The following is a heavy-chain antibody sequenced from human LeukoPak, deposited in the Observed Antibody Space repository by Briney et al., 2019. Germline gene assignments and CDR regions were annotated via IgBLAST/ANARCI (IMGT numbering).Heavy chain of an antibody. CDR3: ARDLNWGAAASWFDY. CDR2: ISAYNGNT. J-gene: IGHJ4*02. V-gene: IGHV1-18*04. CDR1: GYTFTSYG. Sequence: ASVKVSCKASGYTFTSYGISWVRQAPGQGVEWMGWISAYNGNTNYAQKLQGRVTTTTDTSTSTAYMELRSLRSDDTAVYYCARDLNWGAAASWFDYWGQGTLVTVSS. D-gene: IGHD6-13*01.